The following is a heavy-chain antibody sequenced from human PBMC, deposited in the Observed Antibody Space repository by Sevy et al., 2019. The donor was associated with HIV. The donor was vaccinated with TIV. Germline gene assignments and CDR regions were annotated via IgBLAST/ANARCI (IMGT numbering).Heavy chain of an antibody. D-gene: IGHD2-21*02. CDR1: NYSISSGYY. V-gene: IGHV4-38-2*01. J-gene: IGHJ6*02. CDR2: GYHGGST. CDR3: ARASGGDRLDYYGMDV. Sequence: SETLSLTCAVSNYSISSGYYWGWIRQPPGKGLEWIGNGYHGGSTYYNPSLQSRVTISLDTSKNHFSLRLRSVTAADTDVYYCARASGGDRLDYYGMDVWGQGTTVTVSS.